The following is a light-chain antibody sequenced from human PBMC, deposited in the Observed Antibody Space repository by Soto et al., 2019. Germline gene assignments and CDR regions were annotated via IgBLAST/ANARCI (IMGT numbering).Light chain of an antibody. CDR2: GAS. V-gene: IGKV3-15*01. Sequence: EIVMTQSPATLSVSPGERATLPCRASQTVSSNLAWYQQKPGQPPRVLIFGASTRATGIPARFSGSGSGTEFTLTISSLQSEDFAVYYCQQYHKWPPFTFGQGTKLEIK. J-gene: IGKJ2*01. CDR1: QTVSSN. CDR3: QQYHKWPPFT.